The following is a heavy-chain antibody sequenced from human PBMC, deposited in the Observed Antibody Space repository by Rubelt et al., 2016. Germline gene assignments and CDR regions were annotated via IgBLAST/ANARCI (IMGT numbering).Heavy chain of an antibody. CDR1: GGSTISNNYL. CDR3: VRNLYDGSGYFF. V-gene: IGHV4-39*01. Sequence: QLQLQESGPGLVKPSETLSLTCTVSGGSTISNNYLWGWIRQPPGRGLERIGHIDYNGGTYHNPSLQSRLTMSVDTSKKQISLKLSSVSAADTAIYYCVRNLYDGSGYFFWGQGTLVTVSS. D-gene: IGHD3-22*01. CDR2: IDYNGGT. J-gene: IGHJ4*02.